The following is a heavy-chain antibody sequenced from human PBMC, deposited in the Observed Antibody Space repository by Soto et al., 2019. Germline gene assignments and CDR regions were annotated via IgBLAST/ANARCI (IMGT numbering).Heavy chain of an antibody. Sequence: QVQLVQSGAEVKKPGASVKVSCKASGYTFTSYYMHWVRQAPGQGLEWMGIINPSGGSTSYAQKFQGRVTMTRDTSTSTVYMELSSLRSEDTAVYYCARDRYYDFWSGYYGHAAISFGFDYWGQGTLVTVSS. J-gene: IGHJ4*02. CDR2: INPSGGST. D-gene: IGHD3-3*01. CDR3: ARDRYYDFWSGYYGHAAISFGFDY. CDR1: GYTFTSYY. V-gene: IGHV1-46*01.